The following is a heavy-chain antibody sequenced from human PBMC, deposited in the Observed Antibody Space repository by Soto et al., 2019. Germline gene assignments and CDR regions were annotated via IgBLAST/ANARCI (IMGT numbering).Heavy chain of an antibody. CDR2: ISYDGSNK. CDR3: ARDRHSSSWLKDYYYYSGMDV. Sequence: QVQLVESGGGVVQPGRSLRLSCAASGFTFSRYAMHWVRQAPGKGLEWVAGISYDGSNKYYADSVKGRFTISRDNSNNTLYLQMNSLRAEDTAVYYCARDRHSSSWLKDYYYYSGMDVWGQVTTVNASS. J-gene: IGHJ6*02. CDR1: GFTFSRYA. V-gene: IGHV3-30-3*01. D-gene: IGHD6-13*01.